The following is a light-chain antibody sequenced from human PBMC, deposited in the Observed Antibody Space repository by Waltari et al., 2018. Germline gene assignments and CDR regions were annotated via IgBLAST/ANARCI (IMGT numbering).Light chain of an antibody. CDR1: QSVSRS. J-gene: IGKJ1*01. Sequence: EMVVTLSPGTLSLSPGERATLSCRASQSVSRSLTWYQQKPGQAPRLLIYYASSRATGIPDRFSGSGSGTDFSLTISRLQPEDFAVYYCQHYVRLPATFGQGTKVEIK. CDR3: QHYVRLPAT. V-gene: IGKV3-20*01. CDR2: YAS.